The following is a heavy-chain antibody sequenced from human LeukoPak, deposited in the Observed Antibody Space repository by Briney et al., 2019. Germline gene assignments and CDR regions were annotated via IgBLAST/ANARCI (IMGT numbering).Heavy chain of an antibody. V-gene: IGHV3-7*01. CDR3: ASGRHGFVH. D-gene: IGHD3-10*01. CDR2: INLDGNEV. Sequence: GGSLRLSCAASGFAFNTYWMTWVRQAPGKGLEWVANINLDGNEVHYVDSLKDRFTISSDNARNSLYLQMSSLRVEDTAVYYCASGRHGFVHWGRGTLVTVSS. J-gene: IGHJ4*01. CDR1: GFAFNTYW.